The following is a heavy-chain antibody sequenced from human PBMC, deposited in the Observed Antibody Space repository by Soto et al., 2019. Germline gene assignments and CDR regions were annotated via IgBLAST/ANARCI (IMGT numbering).Heavy chain of an antibody. CDR1: GLTFTCKS. V-gene: IGHV1-2*02. D-gene: IGHD1-20*01. Sequence: APAKASSKDPGLTFTCKSLLWAQQENGQGLEWMGWISPRTGGTKYAQTFQGRVTLTRDTSITTAYMELSSLRSDDTAVYYCSRDPGIETITDWYLNFCGR. J-gene: IGHJ2*01. CDR2: ISPRTGGT. CDR3: SRDPGIETITDWYLNF.